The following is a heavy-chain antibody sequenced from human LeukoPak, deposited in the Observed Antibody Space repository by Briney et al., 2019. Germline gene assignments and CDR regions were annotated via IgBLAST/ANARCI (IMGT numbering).Heavy chain of an antibody. CDR2: ISNSGGST. V-gene: IGHV3-23*01. CDR3: AKVLQYYYYGMDV. J-gene: IGHJ6*02. D-gene: IGHD5-24*01. Sequence: GGSLRLSCAASGFTFGSYAMSWVRQAPGKGQEWVSAISNSGGSTYYADSVKGRFTISRDNSKNTLYLQMNSLRAEDTAVYYCAKVLQYYYYGMDVWGQGTTVTVSS. CDR1: GFTFGSYA.